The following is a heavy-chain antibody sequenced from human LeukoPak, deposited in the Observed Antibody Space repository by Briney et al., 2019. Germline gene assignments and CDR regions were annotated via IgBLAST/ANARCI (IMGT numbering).Heavy chain of an antibody. CDR3: ATWVVITTNDAFDI. J-gene: IGHJ3*02. CDR2: IYSGGST. CDR1: GFTVSSNY. Sequence: PGGSLRLSCAASGFTVSSNYMSWVRQAPGKGLEWVSVIYSGGSTYYADSVKGRFTISRDSSKNTLYLQMNSLRAEDTAVYYCATWVVITTNDAFDIWGQGTMVTVSS. D-gene: IGHD3-22*01. V-gene: IGHV3-66*01.